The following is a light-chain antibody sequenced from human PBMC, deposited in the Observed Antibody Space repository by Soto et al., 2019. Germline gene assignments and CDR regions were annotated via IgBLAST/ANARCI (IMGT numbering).Light chain of an antibody. Sequence: EIVLTQSPGTLSLSPGERATLSCRASQSVDTNYLAWYQHKSGQPPRLLIYGTSNTATGIPDRFTGSGSETDFTLTISRLEPEDFAVYYCQHYGSSPRVTFGGGTKVEIK. J-gene: IGKJ4*01. CDR3: QHYGSSPRVT. CDR2: GTS. V-gene: IGKV3-20*01. CDR1: QSVDTNY.